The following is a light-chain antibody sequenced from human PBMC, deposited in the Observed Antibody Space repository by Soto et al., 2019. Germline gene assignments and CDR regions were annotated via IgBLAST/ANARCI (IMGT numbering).Light chain of an antibody. CDR1: QGVTTN. V-gene: IGKV3-15*01. Sequence: EIVMTQSPGTLSVSPGERATLSCRAGQGVTTNFAWYQHKSGQSPRLLIYDVSIRATGVPARFSGTGSETDFTLTISGLQSEDFAVYYCQQRSNWPWTFGQGTKVDIK. CDR3: QQRSNWPWT. J-gene: IGKJ1*01. CDR2: DVS.